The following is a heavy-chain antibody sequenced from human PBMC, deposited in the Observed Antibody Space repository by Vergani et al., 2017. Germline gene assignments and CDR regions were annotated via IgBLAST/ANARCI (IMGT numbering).Heavy chain of an antibody. CDR3: ARVGYCSSTSCHFDY. J-gene: IGHJ4*02. Sequence: QVQLQESGPGLVKPSETLSLTCTVSGGSISSYYWSWIRQPPGKGLEWIGYIYYSGSTYYNPSLKSRVTISVDTSKNQFSLKLSSVTAADTAVYYCARVGYCSSTSCHFDYWGQGTLVTVSS. V-gene: IGHV4-59*08. D-gene: IGHD2-2*01. CDR2: IYYSGST. CDR1: GGSISSYY.